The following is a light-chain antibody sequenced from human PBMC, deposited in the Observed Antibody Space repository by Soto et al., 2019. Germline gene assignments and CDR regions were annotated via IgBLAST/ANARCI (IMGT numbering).Light chain of an antibody. CDR3: QQYACSPWT. CDR2: GAS. CDR1: QSVSSTY. J-gene: IGKJ1*01. Sequence: EIVLTQSPGTLSLAPGERATLSCRASQSVSSTYLAWYRQKPGQAPRLLIYGASSRATGIPDRFSGGGSGPDFTLIISRLEPEDFAVYYCQQYACSPWTFGQGTKVEIK. V-gene: IGKV3-20*01.